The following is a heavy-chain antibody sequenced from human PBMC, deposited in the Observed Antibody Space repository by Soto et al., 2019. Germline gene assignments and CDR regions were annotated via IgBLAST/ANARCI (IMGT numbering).Heavy chain of an antibody. Sequence: QVQLVQSGAEVKKPGASVKVSCKASGYTFTSYGISWVRQAPGQGLEWMGWISAYNGNTNYAQKLQGRVTMTTDTATSTAYREGRSLRSDDTAVDYWARVGGVSGGYDYSKFDWFDPWGQGTLVTVSS. CDR1: GYTFTSYG. CDR3: ARVGGVSGGYDYSKFDWFDP. V-gene: IGHV1-18*01. CDR2: ISAYNGNT. J-gene: IGHJ5*02. D-gene: IGHD4-4*01.